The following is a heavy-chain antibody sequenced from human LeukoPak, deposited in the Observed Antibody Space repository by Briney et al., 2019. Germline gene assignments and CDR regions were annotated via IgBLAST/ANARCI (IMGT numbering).Heavy chain of an antibody. J-gene: IGHJ4*02. CDR2: IYYSGST. Sequence: PSETLSLTYTVSGGSISSYYWSWIRQPPGKGLEWIGYIYYSGSTNYNPSLKSRVTISVDTSKNQFSLKLSSVTAADTAVYYCARDPSSGWYWYFDYWGQGTLVTVSS. CDR1: GGSISSYY. V-gene: IGHV4-59*01. CDR3: ARDPSSGWYWYFDY. D-gene: IGHD6-19*01.